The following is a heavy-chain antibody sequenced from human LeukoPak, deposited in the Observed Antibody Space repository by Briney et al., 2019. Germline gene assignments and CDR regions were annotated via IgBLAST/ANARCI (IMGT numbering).Heavy chain of an antibody. J-gene: IGHJ3*02. V-gene: IGHV1-46*01. CDR3: ARYSDYRDYRGDAFDI. Sequence: ASVKVSCKASGYTFTSYYMHWVRQAPGQGLEWMGIINPSGGSTSYAQKFQGRVTMTRDTSTSTVYMELSSLRSEDTAVYYCARYSDYRDYRGDAFDIWGQGTKVTVSS. CDR1: GYTFTSYY. D-gene: IGHD4-17*01. CDR2: INPSGGST.